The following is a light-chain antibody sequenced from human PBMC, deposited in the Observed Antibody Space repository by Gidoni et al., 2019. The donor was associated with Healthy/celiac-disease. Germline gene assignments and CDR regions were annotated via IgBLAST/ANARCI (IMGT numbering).Light chain of an antibody. J-gene: IGLJ2*01. V-gene: IGLV1-47*01. CDR1: SSNIGSNY. CDR3: AAWDDSLSGVV. Sequence: QSVLTQPPSASGTPGQGVTISCSGSSSNIGSNYVYWYQQLPRTAPKLLIYRNNQRPSGVPDRFSGSKSGTSASLAISGLRSEDEADYYCAAWDDSLSGVVFGGGTKLTVL. CDR2: RNN.